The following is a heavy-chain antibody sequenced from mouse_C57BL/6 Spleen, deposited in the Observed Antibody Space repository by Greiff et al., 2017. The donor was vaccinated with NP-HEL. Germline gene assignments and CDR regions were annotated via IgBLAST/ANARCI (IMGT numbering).Heavy chain of an antibody. CDR2: LSSKSSNYAT. CDR1: GFTFNTYA. J-gene: IGHJ3*01. Sequence: EVKLVESGGGLVQPKGSLKLSCAASGFTFNTYAMHWVRQAPGKGLEWVARLSSKSSNYATYYADSVKDRFTISREDSQRMLYLQMSNLTTEDTAKYYCVRSSWGCAYWGQGTLVTVSA. D-gene: IGHD1-1*01. V-gene: IGHV10-3*01. CDR3: VRSSWGCAY.